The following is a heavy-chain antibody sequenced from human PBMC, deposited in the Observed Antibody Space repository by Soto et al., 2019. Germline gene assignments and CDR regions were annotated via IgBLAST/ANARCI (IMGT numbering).Heavy chain of an antibody. D-gene: IGHD5-12*01. CDR3: ARDRRDGYTDDFVYRDAFDI. Sequence: QVQLQESGPGLVKPSQTLSLTCTVSGGSISSGGYYWSWIRQHPGKGLEWIGYIYYSGSTYYNPSLKSRVTISVDTSKNQFSLKLSSVTAADTAVYYCARDRRDGYTDDFVYRDAFDIWGQGTMVTVSS. CDR1: GGSISSGGYY. J-gene: IGHJ3*02. V-gene: IGHV4-31*03. CDR2: IYYSGST.